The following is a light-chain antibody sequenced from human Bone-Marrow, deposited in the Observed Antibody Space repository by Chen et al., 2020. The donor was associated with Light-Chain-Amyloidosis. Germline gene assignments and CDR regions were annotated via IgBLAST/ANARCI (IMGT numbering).Light chain of an antibody. J-gene: IGLJ2*01. Sequence: SPLTHPPSASGSPGQSGTISCTGTSSDVGGYNYVSWYQQHPGKAPKLILYEVSKRPSGVPDRFSGSKSGNTASLTVSGLQAEDEADYYCSSYAGSKNLIFGGGTKLTVL. CDR2: EVS. CDR1: SSDVGGYNY. V-gene: IGLV2-8*01. CDR3: SSYAGSKNLI.